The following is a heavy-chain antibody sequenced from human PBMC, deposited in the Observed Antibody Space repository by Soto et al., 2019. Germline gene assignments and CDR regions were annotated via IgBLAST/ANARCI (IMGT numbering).Heavy chain of an antibody. V-gene: IGHV3-21*01. CDR3: AREPPEGWYYFDY. CDR2: ISSSSSYI. CDR1: GFTFSSYS. Sequence: GGSLRLSCAASGFTFSSYSMNWVRQAPGKGLEWVSSISSSSSYIYYGDSVKGRFTISRANAKNSLYLQMNSLRAEDTAVYYCAREPPEGWYYFDYWGQGTLVTVSS. J-gene: IGHJ4*02.